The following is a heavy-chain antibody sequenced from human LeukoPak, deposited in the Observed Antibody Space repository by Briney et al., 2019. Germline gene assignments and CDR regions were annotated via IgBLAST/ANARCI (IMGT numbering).Heavy chain of an antibody. CDR2: IYSGGAT. D-gene: IGHD6-19*01. CDR1: EFSVSSNY. V-gene: IGHV3-53*01. CDR3: ARGRFSGPDDY. Sequence: GGSLRLSCAVSEFSVSSNYMNWVRQAPGKGLEWVSVIYSGGATYYADSVKGRFTISRDNSKNMVSLQMTSLGAEDTAVYYCARGRFSGPDDYWGQGTLVTVSS. J-gene: IGHJ4*02.